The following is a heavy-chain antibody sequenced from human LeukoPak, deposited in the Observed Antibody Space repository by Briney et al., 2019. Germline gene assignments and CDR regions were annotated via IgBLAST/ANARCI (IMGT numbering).Heavy chain of an antibody. D-gene: IGHD2-21*01. J-gene: IGHJ4*02. CDR3: ATLRAYFDY. CDR1: GGSISSYY. CDR2: IYYTGSS. V-gene: IGHV4-59*01. Sequence: SETLSLTCTVSGGSISSYYWSWVRQPPGKGLEWIGYIYYTGSSNYNPSLRSRVTISLDTSKNQFSLKLSSVTAADTAVYYCATLRAYFDYWGQGTLVTVSS.